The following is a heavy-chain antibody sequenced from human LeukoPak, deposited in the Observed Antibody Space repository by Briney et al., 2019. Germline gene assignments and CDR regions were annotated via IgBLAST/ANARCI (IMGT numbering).Heavy chain of an antibody. CDR1: GGSFSGYY. D-gene: IGHD5-18*01. V-gene: IGHV4-34*01. CDR2: INHSGST. Sequence: TSETLSLTCAVYGGSFSGYYWSWIRQPPGKGLEWIGEINHSGSTNYNPSLKSRVTISVDTSKNQFSLKLSSVTAADTAVYYCARQAGYSYGLFDYWGQGTLVTVSS. J-gene: IGHJ4*02. CDR3: ARQAGYSYGLFDY.